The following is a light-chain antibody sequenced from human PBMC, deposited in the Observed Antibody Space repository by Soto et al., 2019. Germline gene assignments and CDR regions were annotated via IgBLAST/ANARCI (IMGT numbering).Light chain of an antibody. CDR1: QGINSY. V-gene: IGKV1-9*01. CDR3: QQLYTYPLT. CDR2: TAS. J-gene: IGKJ4*01. Sequence: DIQLTQSPSFLSASVGDRVTVTCRASQGINSYLAWYQQKPGKAPKLLIYTASTLQSGVPSRFSGRGSGTEFNLTITSLQPEDFAAYYCQQLYTYPLTFGGGTKVEIK.